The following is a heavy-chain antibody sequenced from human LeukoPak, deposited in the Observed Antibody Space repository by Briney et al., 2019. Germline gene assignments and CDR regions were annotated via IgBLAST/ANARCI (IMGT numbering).Heavy chain of an antibody. CDR3: AKDLFPYSGYDLGIFDY. J-gene: IGHJ4*02. CDR1: GFTFSTYT. V-gene: IGHV3-48*01. CDR2: IGSTSSNI. D-gene: IGHD5-12*01. Sequence: PGGSLRLSCTGSGFTFSTYTMNWVRQAPGKGLEWVASIGSTSSNINYADSVKGRFTISRDNSKNTLYLQMNSLRAEDTAVYYCAKDLFPYSGYDLGIFDYWGQGTLVTVSS.